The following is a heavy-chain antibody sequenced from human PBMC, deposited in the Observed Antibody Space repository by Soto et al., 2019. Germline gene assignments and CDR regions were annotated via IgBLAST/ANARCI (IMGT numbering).Heavy chain of an antibody. CDR1: GGSISSSSYY. D-gene: IGHD1-26*01. CDR3: ARGPSGSSYRDY. J-gene: IGHJ4*02. Sequence: QLQLQESGPGLVKASETLSLTCTVSGGSISSSSYYWGWIRQPPGKGLEWIGYLYYSGSTHYHPSLKSRVTMTADTSKNQFALKVTSVTAADTAVYYGARGPSGSSYRDYWGQGTLVTVSS. CDR2: LYYSGST. V-gene: IGHV4-39*01.